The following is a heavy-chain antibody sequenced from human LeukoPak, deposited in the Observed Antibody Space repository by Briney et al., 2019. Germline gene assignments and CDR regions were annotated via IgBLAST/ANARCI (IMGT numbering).Heavy chain of an antibody. CDR2: ISSSGGST. CDR1: GFTLSSYI. Sequence: GGSLRLSCVASGFTLSSYIMGWVRHAPGKGLEWVSVISSSGGSTYFADSVRGRFTISRDNSKNTLYLRTNSLRTEETAVYYCANTLGTPYNFDSWGQGTLVTVS. CDR3: ANTLGTPYNFDS. J-gene: IGHJ4*02. V-gene: IGHV3-23*01. D-gene: IGHD1-1*01.